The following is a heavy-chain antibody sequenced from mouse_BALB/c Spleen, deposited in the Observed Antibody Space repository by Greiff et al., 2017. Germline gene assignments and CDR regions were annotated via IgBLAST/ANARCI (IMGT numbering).Heavy chain of an antibody. Sequence: VQLQESGAELMKPGASVKISCKATGYTFSSYWIEWVKQRPGHGLEWIGEILPGSGSTNYNEKFKGKATFTADTSSNTAYMQLSSLTSEDSAVYYCARKGIYYDYDEVYYYAMDYWGQGTSVTVSS. CDR2: ILPGSGST. CDR3: ARKGIYYDYDEVYYYAMDY. D-gene: IGHD2-4*01. J-gene: IGHJ4*01. V-gene: IGHV1-9*01. CDR1: GYTFSSYW.